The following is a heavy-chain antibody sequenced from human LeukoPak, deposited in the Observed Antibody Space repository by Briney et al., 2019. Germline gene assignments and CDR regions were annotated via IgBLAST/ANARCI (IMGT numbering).Heavy chain of an antibody. Sequence: SETLSLTCNVVGGSISSFYWAWIRQPPGKGLEWIGYIRYTGDTNYSPSLKSRVTISVDTSTNFFSLKLDSVTPEDTAVYYCARALRGAASGRDYLDLWGKGTTVIVSS. CDR3: ARALRGAASGRDYLDL. D-gene: IGHD3-10*01. V-gene: IGHV4-59*01. J-gene: IGHJ6*03. CDR1: GGSISSFY. CDR2: IRYTGDT.